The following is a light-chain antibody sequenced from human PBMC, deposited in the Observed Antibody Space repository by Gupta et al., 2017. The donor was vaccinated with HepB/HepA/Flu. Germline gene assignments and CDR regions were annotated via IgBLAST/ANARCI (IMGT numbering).Light chain of an antibody. J-gene: IGLJ1*01. CDR2: RTD. V-gene: IGLV10-54*04. CDR1: SNNVGNEG. CDR3: SSWDSSLSAHV. Sequence: QAGLTQPPSVSKGLGQTATLPCTGDSNNVGNEGAVWLQQHQGQPPKLLSYRTDNRPSGISERFSASRSGNTASLTITELQPEDEADYFCSSWDSSLSAHVFGTGTKVSVL.